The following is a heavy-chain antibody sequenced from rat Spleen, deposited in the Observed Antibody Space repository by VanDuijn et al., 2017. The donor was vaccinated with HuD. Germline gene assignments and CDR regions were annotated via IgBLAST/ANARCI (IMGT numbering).Heavy chain of an antibody. CDR2: ITNIAGGT. J-gene: IGHJ2*01. D-gene: IGHD1-9*01. V-gene: IGHV5-31*01. Sequence: EVQLVESGGGLVQPGRSLKLSCVASGFTFNNYWMTWIRQAPGKGLEWVASITNIAGGTYYADSVKGRFTISRDDAKSTLSLQMSSLRSEDTATYFCTRRGHTMGLTSRYFDYWGQGVMVTVSS. CDR3: TRRGHTMGLTSRYFDY. CDR1: GFTFNNYW.